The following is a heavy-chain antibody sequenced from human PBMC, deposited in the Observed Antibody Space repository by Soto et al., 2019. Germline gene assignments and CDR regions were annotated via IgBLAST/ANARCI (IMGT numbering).Heavy chain of an antibody. Sequence: QVQLVESGGGVVQPGRSLRLSCAASGFSFSNFAMHWVRQAPGKGLEWVAVIWHDGSSKYYVDPVKGRFTISRDNSEITLDLQMNGLSGEDTAVYYWARDTGGGVWSGFSYRGQGTLVTVSS. CDR2: IWHDGSSK. CDR3: ARDTGGGVWSGFSY. V-gene: IGHV3-33*01. J-gene: IGHJ4*02. CDR1: GFSFSNFA. D-gene: IGHD3-3*01.